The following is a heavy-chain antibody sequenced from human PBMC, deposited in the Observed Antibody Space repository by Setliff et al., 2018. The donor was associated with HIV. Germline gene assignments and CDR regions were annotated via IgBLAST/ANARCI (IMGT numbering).Heavy chain of an antibody. CDR1: GGSISSSSYY. D-gene: IGHD6-6*01. CDR3: ARFRGVHSSSLLDS. Sequence: SETLSLTCTVSGGSISSSSYYWGWIRQPPGKGLEWIGTIYYSGSTYSNPSLKSRVTMSVDTSKNQFSLKLISVTAADTAVYYCARFRGVHSSSLLDSWGQGTLVTVSS. CDR2: IYYSGST. V-gene: IGHV4-39*01. J-gene: IGHJ4*02.